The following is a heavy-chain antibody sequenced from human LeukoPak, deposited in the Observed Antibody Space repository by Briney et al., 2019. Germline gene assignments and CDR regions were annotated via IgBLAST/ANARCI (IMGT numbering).Heavy chain of an antibody. J-gene: IGHJ6*03. V-gene: IGHV3-64*01. CDR2: ISSNGGST. CDR3: ARGASAGYYLDV. D-gene: IGHD3-10*01. Sequence: GGSLRLSCAASGFTFSSYAMHWVRQAPGKGLEYVSAISSNGGSTYYANSVKGRFTISRDNSKNTLYLQMGSLRAEDMAVYYCARGASAGYYLDVWGKGTTVTVSS. CDR1: GFTFSSYA.